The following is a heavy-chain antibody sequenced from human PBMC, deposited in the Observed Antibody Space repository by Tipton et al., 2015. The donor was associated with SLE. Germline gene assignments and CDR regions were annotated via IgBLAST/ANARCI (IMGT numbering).Heavy chain of an antibody. CDR3: VRDFWSGYGSFDS. V-gene: IGHV6-1*01. J-gene: IGHJ4*02. D-gene: IGHD3-3*01. Sequence: GLVKPSQTLSLTCAISGDSVSSNSAAWNWIRQSPSRGLEWLGRTYYMSKWYNDYAVSVKSRIIINPDTSKNQFSLQLTSVTPEDTAVYYCVRDFWSGYGSFDSWGQGSLVTVSP. CDR2: TYYMSKWYN. CDR1: GDSVSSNSAA.